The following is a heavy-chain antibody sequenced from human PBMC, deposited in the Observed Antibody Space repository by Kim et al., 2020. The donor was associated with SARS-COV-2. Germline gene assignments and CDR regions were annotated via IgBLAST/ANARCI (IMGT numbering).Heavy chain of an antibody. CDR3: AKDELGQQLVPNWFDP. CDR2: ISGDGGST. CDR1: GFTFDDYA. V-gene: IGHV3-43*02. J-gene: IGHJ5*02. Sequence: GGSLRLSCAASGFTFDDYAMHWVRQAPGKGLEWVSLISGDGGSTYYADSVKGRFTISRDNSKNSLYLQMNSLRTEDTALYYCAKDELGQQLVPNWFDPWGQGTLVTVSS. D-gene: IGHD6-13*01.